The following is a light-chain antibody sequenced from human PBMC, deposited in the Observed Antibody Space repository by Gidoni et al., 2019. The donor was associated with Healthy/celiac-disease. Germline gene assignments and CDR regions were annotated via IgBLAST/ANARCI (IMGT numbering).Light chain of an antibody. CDR3: QQRSNWLSIT. J-gene: IGKJ5*01. CDR1: QRVSSY. CDR2: DSS. Sequence: DIVLTQSTATLSLSPGERATLSCRASQRVSSYLAWYQQKPGQAPRLLIYDSSNRATGIPARFSVSGSGTDFTLTISSLDPEDFAVYYCQQRSNWLSITFGQXTRLEIK. V-gene: IGKV3-11*01.